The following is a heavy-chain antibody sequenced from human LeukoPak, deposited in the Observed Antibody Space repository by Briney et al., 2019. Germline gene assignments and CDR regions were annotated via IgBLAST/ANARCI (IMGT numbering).Heavy chain of an antibody. Sequence: SETLSLTCAVYGGSFSGYYWSWIRQPPGKGLEWIGEINHSGSTNYNPSLKSRVTISVDTSKNQFSLKLSSVTAADTAVYYCARAGAVAGTLRWFDPWGQGTLVTVSS. CDR1: GGSFSGYY. D-gene: IGHD6-19*01. CDR3: ARAGAVAGTLRWFDP. V-gene: IGHV4-34*01. CDR2: INHSGST. J-gene: IGHJ5*02.